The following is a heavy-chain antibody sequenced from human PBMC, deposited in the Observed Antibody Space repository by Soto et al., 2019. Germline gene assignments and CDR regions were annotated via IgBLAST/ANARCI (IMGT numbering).Heavy chain of an antibody. J-gene: IGHJ4*02. CDR3: ARDTILLSSSLAVAGTLLGY. CDR1: GDSVYSNSSA. V-gene: IGHV6-1*01. D-gene: IGHD6-19*01. CDR2: TYYRSKWYN. Sequence: PSQTLSLTCAISGDSVYSNSSACNWIRQSPSRGLEWLGRTYYRSKWYNDYAVSVKSRITINPDTSKNQFSLQLNSVTPEDTAVYYCARDTILLSSSLAVAGTLLGYWGQGTLVTVSS.